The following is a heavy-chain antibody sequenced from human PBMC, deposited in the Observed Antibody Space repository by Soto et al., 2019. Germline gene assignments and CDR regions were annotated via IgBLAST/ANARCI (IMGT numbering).Heavy chain of an antibody. V-gene: IGHV3-48*03. D-gene: IGHD1-26*01. CDR2: ISSSGSTV. CDR3: ARLQWESLGRAGLDG. Sequence: SLRISCVASGFVYRSFGLNWVRKAPGKGLEWISKISSSGSTVYYTDSVKGRFTISRDNGNNSPYLQMNTLRVDDTAIYYCARLQWESLGRAGLDGWGQGTTVTVSS. CDR1: GFVYRSFG. J-gene: IGHJ6*02.